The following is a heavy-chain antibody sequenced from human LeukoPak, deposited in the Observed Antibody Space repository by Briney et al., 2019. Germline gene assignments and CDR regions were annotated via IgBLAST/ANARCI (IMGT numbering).Heavy chain of an antibody. CDR1: GFTFSSYG. CDR3: ARGWGGAFGI. V-gene: IGHV3-30*03. J-gene: IGHJ3*02. CDR2: ISYDGSNK. Sequence: GGSLRLSCAASGFTFSSYGMHWVRQAPGKGLEWVAVISYDGSNKYYADSVKGRFTISRDNSKNTLYLQMNSLRAEDTAVYYCARGWGGAFGIWGQGTMVTVSS. D-gene: IGHD7-27*01.